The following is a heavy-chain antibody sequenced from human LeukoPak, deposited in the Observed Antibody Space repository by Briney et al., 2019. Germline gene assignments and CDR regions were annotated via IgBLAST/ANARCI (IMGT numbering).Heavy chain of an antibody. CDR1: GFIFSSYA. D-gene: IGHD3-10*02. CDR3: AELGITMIGGV. Sequence: GGSLRLSCAASGFIFSSYAMSWVRQTPEKGLEWVSVISGSGGSTYDADSVKGRFTISRDNSKDTLYLQMNSLRAEDTAVYYCAELGITMIGGVWGKGTTVTISS. CDR2: ISGSGGST. V-gene: IGHV3-23*01. J-gene: IGHJ6*04.